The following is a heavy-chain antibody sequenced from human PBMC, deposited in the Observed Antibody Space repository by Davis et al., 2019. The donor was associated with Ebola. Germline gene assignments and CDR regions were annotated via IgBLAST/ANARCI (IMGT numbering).Heavy chain of an antibody. D-gene: IGHD6-13*01. Sequence: SVKVSCKASGGTFSSYAISWVRQAPGQGLEWMGGIIPIFGTANYAQKFQGRVTITADESTSTAYMELSSLRSEDTAVYYCARARARGGIAALKVGTRLDYWGQGTLVTVSS. CDR1: GGTFSSYA. CDR3: ARARARGGIAALKVGTRLDY. V-gene: IGHV1-69*13. J-gene: IGHJ4*02. CDR2: IIPIFGTA.